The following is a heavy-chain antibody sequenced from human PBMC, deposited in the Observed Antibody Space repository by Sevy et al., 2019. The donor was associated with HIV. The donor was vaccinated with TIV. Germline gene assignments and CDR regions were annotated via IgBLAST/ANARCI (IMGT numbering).Heavy chain of an antibody. V-gene: IGHV5-51*01. Sequence: GESLKISCKGSGYSFTTYWIGWVRQMPGKGLEWMGIIYPGDSDTTYSPSFQGQVTISADKSISTAYLQWSSLKSSDTAMYYCARHRREVGSVGYYFDYWGQGTLVTVSS. CDR3: ARHRREVGSVGYYFDY. D-gene: IGHD2-15*01. CDR1: GYSFTTYW. CDR2: IYPGDSDT. J-gene: IGHJ4*02.